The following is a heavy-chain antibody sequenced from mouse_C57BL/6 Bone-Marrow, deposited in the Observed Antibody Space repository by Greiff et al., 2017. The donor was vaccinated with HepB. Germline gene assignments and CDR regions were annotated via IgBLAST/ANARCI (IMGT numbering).Heavy chain of an antibody. D-gene: IGHD2-2*01. V-gene: IGHV5-4*01. CDR1: GFTFSSYA. CDR2: ISDGGSYT. CDR3: ARNYGYDDYFDD. Sequence: EVQRVESGGGLVKPGGSLKLSCAASGFTFSSYAMSWVRQTPEKRLEWVATISDGGSYTYYPDNVKGRFTISRDNAKNNLYLQMSHLKSEDTAMYYCARNYGYDDYFDDWGQGTTLTVSS. J-gene: IGHJ2*01.